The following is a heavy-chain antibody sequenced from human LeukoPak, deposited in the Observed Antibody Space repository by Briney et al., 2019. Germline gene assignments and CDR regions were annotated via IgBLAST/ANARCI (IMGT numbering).Heavy chain of an antibody. Sequence: GGSLRLSCAASGFTFNNYWMNWVRQAPGKGLEWVANIKQDGSEKYYVDSVKGRFTISRDNAKNSLYLQMNSLRAEDTAVYYCARDNSSGWYAYYYYYYMDVWGKGTTVTVSS. V-gene: IGHV3-7*01. D-gene: IGHD6-19*01. CDR3: ARDNSSGWYAYYYYYYMDV. CDR2: IKQDGSEK. J-gene: IGHJ6*03. CDR1: GFTFNNYW.